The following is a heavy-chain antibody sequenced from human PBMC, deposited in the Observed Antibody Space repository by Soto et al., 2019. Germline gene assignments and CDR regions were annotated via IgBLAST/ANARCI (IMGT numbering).Heavy chain of an antibody. CDR1: GFTVSSNY. CDR2: IYSGGST. D-gene: IGHD6-13*01. CDR3: ARDSHTIAAAGDYYYGMDV. J-gene: IGHJ6*02. Sequence: EVQLVETGGGLIQPGGSLRLSCAASGFTVSSNYMSWVRQAPGKGLEWVSGIYSGGSTYYADSVKGRFTISRDNSKNTLYLQMNSLRAEDTAVYYCARDSHTIAAAGDYYYGMDVWGQGTTVTVSS. V-gene: IGHV3-53*02.